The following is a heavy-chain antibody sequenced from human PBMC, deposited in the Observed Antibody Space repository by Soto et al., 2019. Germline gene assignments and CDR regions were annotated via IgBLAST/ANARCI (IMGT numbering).Heavy chain of an antibody. CDR1: GFTFSNYR. J-gene: IGHJ4*01. V-gene: IGHV3-74*01. CDR3: VRDDIGVGIDY. D-gene: IGHD1-26*01. CDR2: INIDGSDT. Sequence: PGGSLGLSYAASGFTFSNYRIHWVRQAPGMGLVWVSHINIDGSDTTYADSVRGRFTISRDNAKNTLYLQMNSLRAEDTAVYYCVRDDIGVGIDYWGLGTPVTVSS.